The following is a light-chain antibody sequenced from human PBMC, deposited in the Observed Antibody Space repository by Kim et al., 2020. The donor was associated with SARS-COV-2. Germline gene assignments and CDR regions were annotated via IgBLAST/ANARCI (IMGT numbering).Light chain of an antibody. CDR3: QHYGTSPLT. CDR2: CES. V-gene: IGKV3-20*01. CDR1: QSVSSNY. Sequence: APGERATVSCRASQSVSSNYLAWYQQKPGQAPRLLIYCESSRATGIPDRFSGSGSETDFILTISRLDPEDFAVYYCQHYGTSPLTFGGGTKVEIK. J-gene: IGKJ4*01.